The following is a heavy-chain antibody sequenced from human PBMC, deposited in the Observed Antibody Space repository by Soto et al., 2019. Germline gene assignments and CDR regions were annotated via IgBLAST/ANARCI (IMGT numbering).Heavy chain of an antibody. CDR3: AGAAYRSLWFLSR. D-gene: IGHD3-9*01. CDR1: GYNISSYD. J-gene: IGHJ4*02. V-gene: IGHV1-8*01. Sequence: ASVKVSCKASGYNISSYDIIWVRQAAGQGLEWMGWVDPNRGHSDSVQNFRGRVTMTTNISASTAYLELRGLRSDDTGGYYCAGAAYRSLWFLSRWARGTLVTVSS. CDR2: VDPNRGHS.